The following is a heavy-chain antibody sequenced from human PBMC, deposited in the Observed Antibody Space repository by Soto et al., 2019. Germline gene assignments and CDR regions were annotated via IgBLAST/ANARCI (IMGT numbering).Heavy chain of an antibody. D-gene: IGHD6-6*01. CDR1: GGSFTYT. Sequence: ASVKVSCKASGGSFTYTLSWVRQAPGQGLEWMGGIIPIFGTANYAQKFQGRVTITADESTKTAYMELSTLRSEDTAVYFCARGSFSSSSSWFDPWGQGTLVTVSS. CDR2: IIPIFGTA. CDR3: ARGSFSSSSSWFDP. V-gene: IGHV1-69*13. J-gene: IGHJ5*02.